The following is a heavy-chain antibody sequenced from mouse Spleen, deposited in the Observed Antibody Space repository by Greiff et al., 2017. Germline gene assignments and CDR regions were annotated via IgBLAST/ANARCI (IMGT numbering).Heavy chain of an antibody. J-gene: IGHJ4*01. CDR1: GYAFSSSW. Sequence: VQLQQSGPELVKPGASVKISCKASGYAFSSSWMNWVKQRPGKGLEWIGRIYPGDGDTNYNGKFKGKATLTADKSSSTAYMQLSSLTSEDSAVYFCARFSSGPHYYAMDYWGQGTSVTVSS. V-gene: IGHV1-82*01. CDR2: IYPGDGDT. D-gene: IGHD3-2*02. CDR3: ARFSSGPHYYAMDY.